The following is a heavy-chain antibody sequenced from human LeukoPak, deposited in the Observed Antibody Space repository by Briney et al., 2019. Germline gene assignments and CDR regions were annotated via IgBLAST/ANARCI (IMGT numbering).Heavy chain of an antibody. V-gene: IGHV3-20*04. CDR3: ARDEDWNYLSPCFDY. CDR1: GFTFGNYG. CDR2: LNWNGGST. J-gene: IGHJ4*02. Sequence: GGSLRLSCAASGFTFGNYGMSWVRQAPGKGLEWVCGLNWNGGSTGYADSVEGRFTISRDNAKNSLYLQMNSLRAEDTAVYYCARDEDWNYLSPCFDYWGQGTLVTVSS. D-gene: IGHD1-7*01.